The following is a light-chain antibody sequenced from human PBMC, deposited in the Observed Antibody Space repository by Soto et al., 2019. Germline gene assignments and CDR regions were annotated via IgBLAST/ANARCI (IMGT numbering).Light chain of an antibody. CDR1: QTVSSF. CDR3: QQRSNWPPEGT. V-gene: IGKV3-11*01. Sequence: EIVLTQSPATLSLSPGERATLSCRASQTVSSFLAWYQKKPGQAPRLLIYDASNRATGIPARFSGSGSGTDFTLTISSLEPEDFAVYYCQQRSNWPPEGTFGGGTKVEIK. CDR2: DAS. J-gene: IGKJ4*01.